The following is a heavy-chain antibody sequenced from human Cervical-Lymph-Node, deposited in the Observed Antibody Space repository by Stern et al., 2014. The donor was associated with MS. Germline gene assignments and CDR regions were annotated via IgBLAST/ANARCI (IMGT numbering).Heavy chain of an antibody. J-gene: IGHJ4*02. CDR3: ARSPGYSRTFDY. CDR2: IGSSSSTI. V-gene: IGHV3-48*01. D-gene: IGHD6-13*01. CDR1: GFTFSDYS. Sequence: EVQLVESGGGLVQPGGSLRLSCAASGFTFSDYSMNWVRQAPGKGLECVSYIGSSSSTIYYADSVKGRFTISRDNAKNSLYLQINSLRADDTAVYYCARSPGYSRTFDYWGQGTLVTVSS.